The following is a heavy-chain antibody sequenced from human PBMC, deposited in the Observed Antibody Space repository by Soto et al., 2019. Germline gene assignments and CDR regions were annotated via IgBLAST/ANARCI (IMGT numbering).Heavy chain of an antibody. CDR3: ARLIVVVVAAVGGYGMDV. CDR1: GGTFSSYA. D-gene: IGHD2-15*01. Sequence: QVQLVQSGAEVKKPGSSVKVSCKASGGTFSSYAISWVRQAPGQGLEWMGGIIPIFGTANYAQKFQGRVTITAHESTSTAYTVLSSLRSEDTAVYYCARLIVVVVAAVGGYGMDVWGQGTTVTVSS. J-gene: IGHJ6*02. CDR2: IIPIFGTA. V-gene: IGHV1-69*12.